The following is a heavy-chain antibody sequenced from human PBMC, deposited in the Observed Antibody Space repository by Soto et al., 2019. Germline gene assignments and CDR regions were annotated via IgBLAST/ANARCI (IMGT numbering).Heavy chain of an antibody. D-gene: IGHD3-10*01. CDR3: ARDGRPSNGRYLLNYSYYYGMDV. Sequence: DSVQVYSKASGYTLTSYAMHWVRQAPGQRLECVGWINAGNGNTKYSQKFQGRVTITRDTSASTAYMELSSLRSEDTAVYYCARDGRPSNGRYLLNYSYYYGMDVWGQGTTVTVSS. V-gene: IGHV1-3*01. CDR1: GYTLTSYA. CDR2: INAGNGNT. J-gene: IGHJ6*02.